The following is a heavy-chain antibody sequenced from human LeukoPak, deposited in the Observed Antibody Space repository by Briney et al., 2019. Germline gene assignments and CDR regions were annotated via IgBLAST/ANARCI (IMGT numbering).Heavy chain of an antibody. D-gene: IGHD3-16*02. J-gene: IGHJ4*02. CDR3: ARDCGGITFGGVIVRPDY. CDR1: GGTFSSYA. Sequence: SVKVSCKASGGTFSSYAISWVRQAPGRGLEWMGRIIPIFGTANYAQKFQGRVTITTDESTSTAYMELSSLRSEDTDVYYCARDCGGITFGGVIVRPDYWGQGTLVTVSS. CDR2: IIPIFGTA. V-gene: IGHV1-69*05.